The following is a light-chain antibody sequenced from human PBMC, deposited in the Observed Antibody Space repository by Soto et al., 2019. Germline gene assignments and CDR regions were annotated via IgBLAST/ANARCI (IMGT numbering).Light chain of an antibody. CDR1: SSDVGDYDF. CDR2: DVT. CDR3: CSYAGSFSWV. Sequence: QSVLTQPRSVSGSPGQSVTISCTGTSSDVGDYDFVSWYQQHPGRAPKLMIYDVTNRPSGVPDRFSGSKSGNTASLTISGLQAEDEADYYCCSYAGSFSWVFGGGTKLTVL. V-gene: IGLV2-11*01. J-gene: IGLJ3*02.